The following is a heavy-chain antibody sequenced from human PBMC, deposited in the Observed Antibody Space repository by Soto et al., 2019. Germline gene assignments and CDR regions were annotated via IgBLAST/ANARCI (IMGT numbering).Heavy chain of an antibody. CDR2: IYHTGNA. V-gene: IGHV4-39*01. J-gene: IGHJ5*02. D-gene: IGHD3-22*01. CDR3: ARDYFDSSDYTTNWFDP. Sequence: SETLSLTGSVSGESISNSRFFWAWIRQPPGEGLEWIGSIYHTGNAYYNPSLKSRVTIFVDTSKNQFSLKLTSVTAADTALYYCARDYFDSSDYTTNWFDPWGQGALVT. CDR1: GESISNSRFF.